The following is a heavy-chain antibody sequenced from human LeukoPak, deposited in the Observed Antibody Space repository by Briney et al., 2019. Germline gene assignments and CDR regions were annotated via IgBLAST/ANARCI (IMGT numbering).Heavy chain of an antibody. CDR3: ARTGPRRYSGYYGELDY. D-gene: IGHD5-12*01. CDR1: GFTFSSHW. Sequence: GGSLRLSCAASGFTFSSHWMHWVRQAPGKGLVWVSRINGDGSNTTYADSVKGRFTISRDNSKNTLYLQMNSLRAEDTAVYYCARTGPRRYSGYYGELDYWGQGTLVTVSS. V-gene: IGHV3-74*03. CDR2: INGDGSNT. J-gene: IGHJ4*02.